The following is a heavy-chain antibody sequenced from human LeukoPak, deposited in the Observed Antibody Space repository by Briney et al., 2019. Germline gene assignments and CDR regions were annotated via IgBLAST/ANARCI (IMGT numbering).Heavy chain of an antibody. CDR2: INHSGST. CDR3: ARGGRHYYDSSGYYYGI. D-gene: IGHD3-22*01. V-gene: IGHV4-34*01. J-gene: IGHJ4*02. CDR1: GGSFSGYY. Sequence: KPSETLSLTCAVYGGSFSGYYWSWIRQPPGKGLEWIGEINHSGSTNYNPSLKSRVTISVDTSKNQFSLKLSSVTAADTAVYYCARGGRHYYDSSGYYYGIWGQGTLVTVSS.